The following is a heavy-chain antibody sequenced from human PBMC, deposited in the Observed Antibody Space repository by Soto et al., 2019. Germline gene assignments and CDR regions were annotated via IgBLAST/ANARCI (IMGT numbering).Heavy chain of an antibody. CDR2: IYYSGPT. CDR3: ARGYSHYAH. Sequence: PSETVSLTCTVSGGSVSRDSNFWSWIRQPPGKGLEWIGYIYYSGPTRYNPSLESRVTISIDSSKNQVSLNLTSVTAADTAVYYCARGYSHYAHWGRGTLVTVSS. CDR1: GGSVSRDSNF. D-gene: IGHD4-4*01. V-gene: IGHV4-61*01. J-gene: IGHJ4*02.